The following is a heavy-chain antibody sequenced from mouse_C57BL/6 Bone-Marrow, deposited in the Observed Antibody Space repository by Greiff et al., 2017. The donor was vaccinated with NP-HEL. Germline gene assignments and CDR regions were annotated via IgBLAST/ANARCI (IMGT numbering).Heavy chain of an antibody. V-gene: IGHV1-81*01. CDR3: ARFYSNLWYFDV. Sequence: VQLQQSGAELARPGASVKLSCKASGYTFTSYGISWVKQRTGQGLEWIGEIYPRSGNTYYNEKFKGKATLTADKSSSTAYMELRSLTSEDSAVYFCARFYSNLWYFDVWGTGTTVTVSS. CDR1: GYTFTSYG. D-gene: IGHD2-5*01. CDR2: IYPRSGNT. J-gene: IGHJ1*03.